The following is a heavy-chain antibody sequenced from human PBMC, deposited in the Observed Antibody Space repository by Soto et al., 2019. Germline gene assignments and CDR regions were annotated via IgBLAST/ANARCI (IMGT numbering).Heavy chain of an antibody. Sequence: SETLSLTCAVSGGSISSGGYSWSWIRQPPGKGLEWIGYIYHSGSTYYNLSLKSRVTISVDRSKNQFSLKLSSVTAADTAVYYCARERHFDWLSIYYFDYWGQGTLVTVSS. CDR1: GGSISSGGYS. CDR2: IYHSGST. D-gene: IGHD3-9*01. CDR3: ARERHFDWLSIYYFDY. J-gene: IGHJ4*02. V-gene: IGHV4-30-2*01.